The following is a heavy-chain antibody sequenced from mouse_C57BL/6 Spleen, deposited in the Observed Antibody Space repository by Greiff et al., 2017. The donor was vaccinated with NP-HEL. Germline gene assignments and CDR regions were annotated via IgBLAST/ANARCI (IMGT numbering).Heavy chain of an antibody. CDR3: ARDLDGYYYAMDY. Sequence: EVQLQQSGPELVKPGASVKMSCKASGYTFTDYNMHWVKQSHGKSLEWIGYINPNNGGTSYNQKFKGKATLTVNKSSSTAYMELRSLTSEDSAVYYCARDLDGYYYAMDYWGQGTSVTVSS. CDR2: INPNNGGT. V-gene: IGHV1-22*01. CDR1: GYTFTDYN. J-gene: IGHJ4*01.